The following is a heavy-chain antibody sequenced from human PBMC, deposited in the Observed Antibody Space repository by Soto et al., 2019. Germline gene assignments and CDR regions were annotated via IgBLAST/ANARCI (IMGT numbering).Heavy chain of an antibody. CDR2: MNPDSGNT. J-gene: IGHJ5*02. V-gene: IGHV1-8*01. CDR1: GYTFTNYD. Sequence: QVQLVQSGAEVKKPGASVKVSCKASGYTFTNYDIHWVRQATGQGLEWMGWMNPDSGNTGQSKQFQGRVTMTRDTSISHAYMEMRSLRSEDTAVYYCARGRFRRTWFDPWGQGTLVTVSS. CDR3: ARGRFRRTWFDP. D-gene: IGHD3-16*01.